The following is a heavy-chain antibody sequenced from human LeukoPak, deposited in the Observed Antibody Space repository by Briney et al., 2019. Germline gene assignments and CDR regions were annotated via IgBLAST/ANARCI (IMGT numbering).Heavy chain of an antibody. CDR2: INHSGST. CDR3: ARGEQQLLIDY. V-gene: IGHV4-34*01. CDR1: GGSFSGYY. D-gene: IGHD6-13*01. J-gene: IGHJ4*02. Sequence: SETLSLTCAVYGGSFSGYYWSWIRQPPGKGLEWIGEINHSGSTNYNPSLKSRVTISVDTSKNQFSLKLSSVTAAGAAVYYCARGEQQLLIDYWGQGTLVTVSS.